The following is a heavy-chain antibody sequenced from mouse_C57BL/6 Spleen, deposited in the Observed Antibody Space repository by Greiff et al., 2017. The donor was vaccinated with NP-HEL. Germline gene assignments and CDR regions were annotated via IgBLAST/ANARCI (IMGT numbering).Heavy chain of an antibody. J-gene: IGHJ2*01. CDR3: SRGEGRNYFDY. CDR1: GYTLTSYR. Sequence: QVQLQQPGAELVKPGASVKLSRKASGYTLTSYRMHWVKQRPGRGLEWIGWIYPNSGGTKYNEKFKSKATLTVDKPSSTAYMQLSSLASEDSAVYYCSRGEGRNYFDYWGQGTTLTVAS. D-gene: IGHD3-3*01. CDR2: IYPNSGGT. V-gene: IGHV1-72*01.